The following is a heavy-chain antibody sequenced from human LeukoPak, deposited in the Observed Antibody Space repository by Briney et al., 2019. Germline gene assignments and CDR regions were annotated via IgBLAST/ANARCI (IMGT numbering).Heavy chain of an antibody. CDR2: IYHSGST. CDR1: GGSIRSSYYY. CDR3: ARGRSLWFGELSWFDP. V-gene: IGHV4-39*07. Sequence: SETLSLTCTVSGGSIRSSYYYWGWIRQPPGKGLEWIGYIYHSGSTYYNPSLKSRVTISVDRSKNQFSLKLSSVTAADTAVYYCARGRSLWFGELSWFDPWGQGTLVTVSS. D-gene: IGHD3-10*01. J-gene: IGHJ5*02.